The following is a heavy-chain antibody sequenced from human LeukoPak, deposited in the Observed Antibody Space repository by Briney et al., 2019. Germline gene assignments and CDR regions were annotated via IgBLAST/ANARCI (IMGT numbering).Heavy chain of an antibody. J-gene: IGHJ4*02. CDR1: GGSISSSSHY. Sequence: PSETLSLTCTVSGGSISSSSHYWGWIRQPPGKGLEWVANIKQDGSEKYYVDSVRGRFTISRDNAKDSLYLQMNSLRAEDTAVYYCGRAVGNSGNDYWGQGTLVTVSS. D-gene: IGHD4-23*01. CDR2: IKQDGSEK. CDR3: GRAVGNSGNDY. V-gene: IGHV3-7*04.